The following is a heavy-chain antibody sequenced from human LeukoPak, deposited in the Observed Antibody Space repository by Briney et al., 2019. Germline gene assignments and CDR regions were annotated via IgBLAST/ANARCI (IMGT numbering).Heavy chain of an antibody. J-gene: IGHJ4*02. V-gene: IGHV4-30-2*02. CDR1: GDSISSGGYS. Sequence: SETLSLTCAVSGDSISSGGYSWSWIRQPPGKGLEWIGYIYHSGSTNYNPSPKSRVTISVDTSKNQFSLKLSSVTAADTAVYYCARLRYYYGSGSYPTHDYWGQGTLVTVSS. CDR2: IYHSGST. CDR3: ARLRYYYGSGSYPTHDY. D-gene: IGHD3-10*01.